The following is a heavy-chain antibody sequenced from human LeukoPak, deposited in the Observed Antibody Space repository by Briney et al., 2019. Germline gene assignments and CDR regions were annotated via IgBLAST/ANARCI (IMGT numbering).Heavy chain of an antibody. CDR3: ARYTRGRNGMDV. CDR2: MYYSGPT. D-gene: IGHD1-26*01. Sequence: PPETLSLTCTVSGGSITSYYWSWIRQPPGKGLEWIGYMYYSGPTNYNPSLKSRVTISVDTSKNQFSLKLSSVTAADTAVYYCARYTRGRNGMDVWGQGTTVTVSS. CDR1: GGSITSYY. V-gene: IGHV4-59*08. J-gene: IGHJ6*02.